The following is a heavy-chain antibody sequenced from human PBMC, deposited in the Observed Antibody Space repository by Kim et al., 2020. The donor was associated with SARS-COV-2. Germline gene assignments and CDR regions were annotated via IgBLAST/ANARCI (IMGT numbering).Heavy chain of an antibody. CDR2: IGGSGNNT. D-gene: IGHD1-26*01. CDR1: GFTFSSYA. V-gene: IGHV3-23*01. CDR3: AKNRVGVASNMHL. Sequence: GGSLRLSCRASGFTFSSYAMSWVRQAPGKGLEWVSAIGGSGNNTYYADSVKGRFTISRDNSKNTLYLQMNSLRAEDAAVYYCAKNRVGVASNMHLWGQGTADTVS. J-gene: IGHJ6*02.